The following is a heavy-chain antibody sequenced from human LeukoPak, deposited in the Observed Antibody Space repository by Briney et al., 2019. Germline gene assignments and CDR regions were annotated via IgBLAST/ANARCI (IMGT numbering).Heavy chain of an antibody. CDR2: ISYDGSNK. D-gene: IGHD3-22*01. J-gene: IGHJ4*02. CDR3: ASEYYYDSSGYDY. Sequence: PGGSLRLSCAASGFTFSSYGMHWVRQAPGKGLEWVAVISYDGSNKYYADSVKGRFTISRDNSKNTLYLQMNSLRAEDTAVYYCASEYYYDSSGYDYWGQGTLVTVSS. V-gene: IGHV3-30*03. CDR1: GFTFSSYG.